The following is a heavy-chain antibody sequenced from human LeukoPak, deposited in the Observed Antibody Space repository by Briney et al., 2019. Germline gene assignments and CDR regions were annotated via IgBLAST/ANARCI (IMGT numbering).Heavy chain of an antibody. CDR2: IHPVDSDI. CDR3: ARHSSAAGIDY. D-gene: IGHD6-13*01. J-gene: IGHJ4*02. CDR1: GYNFNTYW. V-gene: IGHV5-51*01. Sequence: GESPKISCKGSGYNFNTYWVAWVRQMPGKGLEWMGIIHPVDSDIRYSPSFQGQVTISADRSINTAYLQWSSLKASDTAMYYCARHSSAAGIDYWGQGTLVTVSS.